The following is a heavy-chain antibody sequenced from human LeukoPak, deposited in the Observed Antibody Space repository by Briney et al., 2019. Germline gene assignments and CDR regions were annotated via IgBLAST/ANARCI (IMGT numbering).Heavy chain of an antibody. CDR2: IWYDGSNK. V-gene: IGHV3-33*01. CDR3: ARDCSARAYCSSTSCPEYYFDY. D-gene: IGHD2-2*01. CDR1: GFTFSSYG. J-gene: IGHJ4*02. Sequence: PGRSLRLSCAASGFTFSSYGMHWVRQAPGKGLEWVAVIWYDGSNKYYADSVKGRFTISRDNSKNTLYLQMNSLRAEDTAVYYCARDCSARAYCSSTSCPEYYFDYWGQGTLVTVSS.